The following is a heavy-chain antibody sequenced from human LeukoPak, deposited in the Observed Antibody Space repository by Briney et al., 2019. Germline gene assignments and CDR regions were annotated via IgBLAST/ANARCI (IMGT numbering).Heavy chain of an antibody. D-gene: IGHD5-18*01. CDR1: GGSISSGDYY. CDR3: AKGYSYGYRYYYYMDV. J-gene: IGHJ6*03. CDR2: IYYSGST. Sequence: SETLSLTCTVSGGSISSGDYYWSWIRQPPGKGLEWIGYIYYSGSTNYNPSLKSRVTISVDTSKNQFSLKLSSVTAADTAVYYCAKGYSYGYRYYYYMDVWGKGTTVTVSS. V-gene: IGHV4-61*08.